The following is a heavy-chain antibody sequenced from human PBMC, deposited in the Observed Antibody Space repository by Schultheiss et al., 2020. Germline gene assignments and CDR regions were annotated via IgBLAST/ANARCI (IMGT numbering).Heavy chain of an antibody. CDR1: GFTFSSYG. Sequence: GGSLRLSCAASGFTFSSYGMHWVRQAPGKGLEWVAVIWYDGSNKYYADSVKGRFTISRDNSKNTLYLQMNSLRAEDTAVYYCARRIAAHAYYYYYGMDVWGQGTTVTVS. V-gene: IGHV3-33*01. D-gene: IGHD6-6*01. J-gene: IGHJ6*02. CDR3: ARRIAAHAYYYYYGMDV. CDR2: IWYDGSNK.